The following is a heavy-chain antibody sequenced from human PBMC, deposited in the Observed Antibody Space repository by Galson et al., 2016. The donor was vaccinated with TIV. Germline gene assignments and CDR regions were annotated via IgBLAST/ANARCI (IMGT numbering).Heavy chain of an antibody. J-gene: IGHJ6*02. CDR2: ISYAGSNK. CDR3: AKQFVDV. D-gene: IGHD5-24*01. CDR1: GFTFSSEA. V-gene: IGHV3-30-3*02. Sequence: SLRLSCAASGFTFSSEAFHWVRQTPGTGLEWVALISYAGSNKFYADSVKGRFTISRDNSKNTLYLQMDSLRAEDTAVYYCAKQFVDVWGQGTTVTVSS.